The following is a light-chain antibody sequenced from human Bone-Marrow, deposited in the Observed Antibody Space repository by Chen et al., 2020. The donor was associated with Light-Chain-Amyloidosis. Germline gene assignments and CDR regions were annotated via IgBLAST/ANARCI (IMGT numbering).Light chain of an antibody. CDR3: QQNYTSPYT. J-gene: IGKJ4*01. V-gene: IGKV1-39*01. CDR2: GAS. CDR1: QFISSY. Sequence: DIQMTQSPSSLSAFVGDRVTITCRPSQFISSYLSWYQQRPGKAPILLIFGASSLPSGVPSRLSGSGSGPDFTLTISSLEPEDFAIYYCQQNYTSPYTFGGGTKVKI.